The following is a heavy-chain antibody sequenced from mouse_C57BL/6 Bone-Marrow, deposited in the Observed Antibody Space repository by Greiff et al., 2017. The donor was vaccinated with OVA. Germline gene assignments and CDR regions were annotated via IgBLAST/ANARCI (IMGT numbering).Heavy chain of an antibody. CDR1: GFTFSSYG. CDR2: ISSGGSYT. V-gene: IGHV5-6*01. J-gene: IGHJ1*03. D-gene: IGHD2-4*01. CDR3: ERRGLRRGYWYFDV. Sequence: EVQRVESGGDLVKPGGSLKLSCAASGFTFSSYGMSWVRQTPDKRLEWVATISSGGSYTYYPDSVKGRFTISRDNAKNTLYLQMSSLKSEDTAMYYCERRGLRRGYWYFDVWGKGTTVTVSS.